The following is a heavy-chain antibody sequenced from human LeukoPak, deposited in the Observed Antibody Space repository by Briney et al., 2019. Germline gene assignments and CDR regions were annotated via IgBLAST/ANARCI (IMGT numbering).Heavy chain of an antibody. CDR2: ISGSGGST. D-gene: IGHD2-2*02. Sequence: GGSLRLSCAASGFTFSSYAMSWVRQAPGKGLEWVSAISGSGGSTYYADSVKGRFTISRDNSKNTLYLQMNSLRAEDTAVYYCARDFHCSSTSCYRDYYGMDVWGQGTTVTVSS. CDR1: GFTFSSYA. V-gene: IGHV3-23*01. CDR3: ARDFHCSSTSCYRDYYGMDV. J-gene: IGHJ6*02.